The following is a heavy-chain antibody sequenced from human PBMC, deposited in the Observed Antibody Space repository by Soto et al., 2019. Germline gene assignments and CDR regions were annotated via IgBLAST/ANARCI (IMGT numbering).Heavy chain of an antibody. J-gene: IGHJ6*02. D-gene: IGHD4-17*01. Sequence: ASVKVSCKASGYTFTSYGISWVRQAPGQGLEWMGWISAYNGNTNYAQKLQGRVTMTTDTSTSTAYMELRSLRLDDTAVYYCAGGNQDYGGNSFPPLYYYYGMDVWGQGTTVTVSS. CDR2: ISAYNGNT. CDR1: GYTFTSYG. CDR3: AGGNQDYGGNSFPPLYYYYGMDV. V-gene: IGHV1-18*01.